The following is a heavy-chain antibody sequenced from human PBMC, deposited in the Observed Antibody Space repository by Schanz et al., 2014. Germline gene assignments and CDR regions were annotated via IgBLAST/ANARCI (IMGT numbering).Heavy chain of an antibody. D-gene: IGHD3-22*01. J-gene: IGHJ5*02. CDR1: GGTFSSYT. CDR3: AREVGLYDRGWFDP. V-gene: IGHV1-69*08. CDR2: IIPILGIA. Sequence: QVQLVQSGAEVKKPGSSVKVSCTASGGTFSSYTISWIRQAPGQGLEWMGRIIPILGIANYAQKFQGRVTNTADKSSDTAYMELSSLRSEDTAVYYCAREVGLYDRGWFDPWGQGTLVTVSS.